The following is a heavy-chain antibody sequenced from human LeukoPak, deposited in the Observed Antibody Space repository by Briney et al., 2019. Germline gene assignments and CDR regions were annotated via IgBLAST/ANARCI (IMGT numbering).Heavy chain of an antibody. V-gene: IGHV4-61*02. CDR1: GGSISSSSYY. Sequence: SETLSLTCTVSGGSISSSSYYWGWIRQPPGKGLEWIGRIYTSGSTNYNPSLKSRVTISVDASKNQFSLKLSSVTAADTAVYYCARAPSEGYYYYYMDVWGKGTTVTVSS. CDR2: IYTSGST. J-gene: IGHJ6*03. CDR3: ARAPSEGYYYYYMDV.